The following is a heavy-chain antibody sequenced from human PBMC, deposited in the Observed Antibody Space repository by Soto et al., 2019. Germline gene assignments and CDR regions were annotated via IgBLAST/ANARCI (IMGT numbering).Heavy chain of an antibody. V-gene: IGHV1-18*01. CDR3: ARSAEGYDFWSPNSGVWFDP. CDR2: ISAYNGNT. CDR1: GYTFTSYG. D-gene: IGHD3-3*01. J-gene: IGHJ5*02. Sequence: ASVKVSCKASGYTFTSYGISWVRQAPGQGLEWMGWISAYNGNTNYAQKLQGRVTMTTDTSTSTAYMELRSLRSDDTAVYYCARSAEGYDFWSPNSGVWFDPWGQGTLVTVSS.